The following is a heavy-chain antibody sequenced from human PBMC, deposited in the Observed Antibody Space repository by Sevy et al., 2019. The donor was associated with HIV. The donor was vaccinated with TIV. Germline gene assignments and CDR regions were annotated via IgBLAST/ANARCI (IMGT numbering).Heavy chain of an antibody. Sequence: SETLSLSCTVSGGSISHAFWTWIRQPPGKGLEWIGYNSYSGSTNYNPSLKRRVTISADTSSNKFSLRLSSVTAADTAVYYCARLKGIPDYYYYMDVWGKGAMVTVSS. D-gene: IGHD2-21*01. J-gene: IGHJ6*03. CDR3: ARLKGIPDYYYYMDV. CDR2: NSYSGST. V-gene: IGHV4-59*08. CDR1: GGSISHAF.